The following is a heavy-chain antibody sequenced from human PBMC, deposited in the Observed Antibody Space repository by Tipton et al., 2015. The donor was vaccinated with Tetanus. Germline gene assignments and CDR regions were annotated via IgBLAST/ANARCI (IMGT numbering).Heavy chain of an antibody. CDR2: ISAYNGNT. V-gene: IGHV1-18*01. J-gene: IGHJ6*02. D-gene: IGHD6-13*01. CDR1: GYTFTSYG. Sequence: QLVQSGAEVKKPGASVKVSCKASGYTFTSYGISWVRQAPGQGLEWMGWISAYNGNTHYAQKLQGRVTMTTDTSTSTAYMELRSLRSDDTAVYYCARDHPGAAAGTPLFYYGMDVWGQGTTVTVSS. CDR3: ARDHPGAAAGTPLFYYGMDV.